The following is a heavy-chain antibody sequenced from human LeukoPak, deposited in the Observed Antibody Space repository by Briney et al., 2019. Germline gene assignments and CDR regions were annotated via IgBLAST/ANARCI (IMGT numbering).Heavy chain of an antibody. CDR2: IRYDGSNK. CDR3: AREVGDSSGYYTFDY. CDR1: GFTFSSYG. J-gene: IGHJ4*02. D-gene: IGHD3-22*01. V-gene: IGHV3-30*02. Sequence: GGSLRLSCAASGFTFSSYGMHWVRQAPGKGLEWVAFIRYDGSNKYYADSVKGRFTISRDNSKNTLYLQMNSLRAEDTAMYYCAREVGDSSGYYTFDYWGQGTLVTVSS.